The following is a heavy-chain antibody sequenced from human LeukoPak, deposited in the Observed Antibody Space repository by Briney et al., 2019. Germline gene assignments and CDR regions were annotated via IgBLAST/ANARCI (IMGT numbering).Heavy chain of an antibody. D-gene: IGHD4-11*01. V-gene: IGHV1-3*01. Sequence: GASVKVSCKASGYTFTSYAMNWVRQAPGQRLEWMGWIDAANGNTKYAPKFHGRLSISRDTSAGTAFMELSSLTSEDTAVYYCAGPNGYSNYHYFDYWGQGTLVTVSS. CDR3: AGPNGYSNYHYFDY. CDR1: GYTFTSYA. J-gene: IGHJ4*02. CDR2: IDAANGNT.